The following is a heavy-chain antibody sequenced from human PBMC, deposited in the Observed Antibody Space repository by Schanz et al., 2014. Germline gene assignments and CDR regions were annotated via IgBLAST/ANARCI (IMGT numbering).Heavy chain of an antibody. V-gene: IGHV3-33*06. CDR3: AKDLVVVPAAMGGMDV. Sequence: QVQLVESGGGVVQPGTSLRLSCAASGFTFTTYGMHWVRQAPGKGLGWVAVIWYDGSNKNYADSVKGRFTISRDNSKNTLYLQMNSLRAEDTSVYYFAKDLVVVPAAMGGMDVWGQGTTVTVSS. CDR1: GFTFTTYG. CDR2: IWYDGSNK. J-gene: IGHJ6*02. D-gene: IGHD2-2*01.